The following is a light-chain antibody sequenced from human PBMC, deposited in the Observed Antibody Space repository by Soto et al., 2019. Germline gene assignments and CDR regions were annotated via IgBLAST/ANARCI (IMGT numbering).Light chain of an antibody. Sequence: QSVLTQPASVSGSPGQSITISCTGTSSDVGGFDYVSWYQQHPGKAPKLMIYDVTDWPSGVSDRFSGSKSGNTASLTISGLQTEDEADYYCSSFTSRTTLLFGGGTKLTVL. CDR2: DVT. V-gene: IGLV2-14*03. CDR3: SSFTSRTTLL. CDR1: SSDVGGFDY. J-gene: IGLJ2*01.